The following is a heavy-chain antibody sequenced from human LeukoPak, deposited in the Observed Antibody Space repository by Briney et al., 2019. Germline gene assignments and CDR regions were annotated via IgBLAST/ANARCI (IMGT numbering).Heavy chain of an antibody. CDR3: ARDGSYDFWSGYYQYFDY. CDR1: GFTFSSYW. CDR2: IKQDGSEK. J-gene: IGHJ4*02. V-gene: IGHV3-7*01. Sequence: LPGGSLRLSCAASGFTFSSYWMNWVRQAPGKRLEWVANIKQDGSEKYYVDSVKGRFTISRDNANNSLYLQMNSLRAEDTAVYYCARDGSYDFWSGYYQYFDYWGQGTLVTVSS. D-gene: IGHD3-3*01.